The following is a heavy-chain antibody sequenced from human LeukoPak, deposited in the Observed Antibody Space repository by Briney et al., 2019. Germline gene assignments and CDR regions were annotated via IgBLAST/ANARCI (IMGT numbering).Heavy chain of an antibody. J-gene: IGHJ4*02. CDR2: IKQDGSEK. CDR3: ARGKYNWNRFDY. V-gene: IGHV3-7*01. D-gene: IGHD1-20*01. Sequence: SGGSLRLSCAASGFTFSSYWMSWVRQAPGKVLEWVANIKQDGSEKYYVDSVKGRFTISRDNAKSSLYLQMNSLRAEDTAVYYCARGKYNWNRFDYWGQGTLVTVSS. CDR1: GFTFSSYW.